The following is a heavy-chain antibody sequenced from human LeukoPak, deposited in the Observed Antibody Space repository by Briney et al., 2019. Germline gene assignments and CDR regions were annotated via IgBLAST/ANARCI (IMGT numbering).Heavy chain of an antibody. CDR1: GGSLSGYY. CDR3: ARSPSYCSGGSCYRTMYYYYGMDV. V-gene: IGHV4-34*01. Sequence: SETLSLTCAVYGGSLSGYYWSWIRQPPGKGLEWIGEINHSGSTNYNPSLKSQVTISVDTSKNQFSLKLSSVTAADTAVYYCARSPSYCSGGSCYRTMYYYYGMDVWGQGTTVTVSS. CDR2: INHSGST. D-gene: IGHD2-15*01. J-gene: IGHJ6*02.